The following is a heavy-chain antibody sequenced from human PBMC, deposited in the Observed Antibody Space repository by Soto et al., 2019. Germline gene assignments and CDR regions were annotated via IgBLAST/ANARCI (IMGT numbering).Heavy chain of an antibody. Sequence: GESLKISCKGSGYSFTSYWISWVRQMPGKGLEWMGRIDPSDSYTNYSPSFQGHVTISADKSISTAYLQWSSLKASDTAMYYCARPRSGYYYLDAFDIWGQGTMVTV. CDR2: IDPSDSYT. J-gene: IGHJ3*02. CDR3: ARPRSGYYYLDAFDI. CDR1: GYSFTSYW. V-gene: IGHV5-10-1*01. D-gene: IGHD3-22*01.